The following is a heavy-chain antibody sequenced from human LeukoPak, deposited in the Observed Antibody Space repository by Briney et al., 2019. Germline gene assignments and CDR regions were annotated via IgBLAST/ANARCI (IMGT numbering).Heavy chain of an antibody. V-gene: IGHV3-21*01. J-gene: IGHJ4*02. D-gene: IGHD3-9*01. CDR3: AKHDILTGYSTFDY. CDR2: ISSSSSYI. CDR1: GFTFSSYS. Sequence: GGSLRLSCAASGFTFSSYSMNWVRQAPGKGLEWVSSISSSSSYIYYADSVKGRFTISRDNAKNSLYLQMNSLRAEDTAAYYCAKHDILTGYSTFDYWGQGTLVTVSS.